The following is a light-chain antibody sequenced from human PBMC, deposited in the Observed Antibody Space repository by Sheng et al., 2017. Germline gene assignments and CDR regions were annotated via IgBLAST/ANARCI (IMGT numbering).Light chain of an antibody. CDR1: TSDVGGYKF. CDR3: SSYTSSSTYV. Sequence: QSALTQPASVSGSPGQSITISCTGTTSDVGGYKFVSWYQQHPGKDPKLMIYEVSNRPSGVSNRFSGSKSGNTASLTISGLQAEDEADYYCSSYTSSSTYVFGTGTKVTVL. V-gene: IGLV2-14*03. J-gene: IGLJ1*01. CDR2: EVS.